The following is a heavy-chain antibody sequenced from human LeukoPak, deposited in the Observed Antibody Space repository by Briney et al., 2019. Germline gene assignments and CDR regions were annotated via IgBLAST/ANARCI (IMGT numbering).Heavy chain of an antibody. Sequence: GESLKISCKGSGYSFTSYWIGWVRQMPGKGLEWMGIIYPGDSGTRYSPSFQGQVTIPADKSISTAYLQWSSLKASDTAMYYCASTNIGIAADYGMDVWGQGTTVTVSS. D-gene: IGHD6-13*01. J-gene: IGHJ6*02. CDR2: IYPGDSGT. CDR1: GYSFTSYW. V-gene: IGHV5-51*01. CDR3: ASTNIGIAADYGMDV.